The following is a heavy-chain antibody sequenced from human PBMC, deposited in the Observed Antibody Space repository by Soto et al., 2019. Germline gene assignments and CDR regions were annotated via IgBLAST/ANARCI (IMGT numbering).Heavy chain of an antibody. CDR2: LSDSGGSI. V-gene: IGHV3-23*01. J-gene: IGHJ4*02. Sequence: EVQLLESGGGLVQPGGSLRLSCTASGFTFSSHAMTWVRQAPGKGLEWVSGLSDSGGSIYYADSVKGRFTISRDNSMNMLYLQMKTLRAEDTAVYYCAKVSSSWYAGFFDLWGQGTLVTVSS. D-gene: IGHD6-13*01. CDR3: AKVSSSWYAGFFDL. CDR1: GFTFSSHA.